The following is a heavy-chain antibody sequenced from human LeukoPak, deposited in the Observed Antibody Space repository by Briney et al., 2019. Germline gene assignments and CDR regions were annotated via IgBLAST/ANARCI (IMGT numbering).Heavy chain of an antibody. CDR2: IYTTGST. V-gene: IGHV4-4*09. J-gene: IGHJ6*03. D-gene: IGHD2-2*01. CDR1: GGSISLHF. CDR3: AGPDVVSRPRKYHYYYMDV. Sequence: PSETLSLTCTVSGGSISLHFWNWIRQPPGKGLEWIGYIYTTGSTKYNPSLKSRVTMSVDTSKNQFSLSLSSVTAADTAVYYCAGPDVVSRPRKYHYYYMDVWGKGTTVTVSS.